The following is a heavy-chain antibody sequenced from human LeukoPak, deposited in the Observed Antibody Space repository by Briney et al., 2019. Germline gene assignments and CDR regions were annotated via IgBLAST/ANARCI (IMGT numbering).Heavy chain of an antibody. CDR2: IYSGGST. V-gene: IGHV3-66*01. J-gene: IGHJ4*02. CDR1: GFTVSSNY. Sequence: GGSLRLSCAASGFTVSSNYMSWVRQAPGKGLEWVSVIYSGGSTYYADSVKGRFTISRDNSKNTLYLQMNSLRAEDTAVYYCAKSRRDCSSTSCPADYWGQGTLVTVSS. D-gene: IGHD2-2*01. CDR3: AKSRRDCSSTSCPADY.